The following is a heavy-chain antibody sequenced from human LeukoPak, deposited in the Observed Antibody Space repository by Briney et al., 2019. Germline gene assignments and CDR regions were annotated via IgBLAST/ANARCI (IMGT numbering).Heavy chain of an antibody. CDR3: ARVMYNSGWLIDY. V-gene: IGHV3-30*04. CDR1: GFIFSSSA. Sequence: QPGGSLRLSCAASGFIFSSSAIHWVRQAPGKGLEWVAIISYDAKNKYYADSVKGRFTISRDNSKNTLYLQMNSLRSEDTAVYYCARVMYNSGWLIDYWGQGTLVAVSS. J-gene: IGHJ4*02. D-gene: IGHD6-19*01. CDR2: ISYDAKNK.